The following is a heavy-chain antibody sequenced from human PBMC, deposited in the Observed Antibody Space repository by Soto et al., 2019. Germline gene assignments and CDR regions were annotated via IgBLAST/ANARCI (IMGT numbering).Heavy chain of an antibody. CDR1: GFTFSSYA. D-gene: IGHD6-19*01. J-gene: IGHJ6*02. CDR3: ARDHFHYSSGWYRGFSYYYYGMDV. CDR2: ISYDGSNK. V-gene: IGHV3-30-3*01. Sequence: GVSLRLSCAASGFTFSSYAMHWVRQAPGKGLEWVAVISYDGSNKYYADSVKGRFTISRDNSKNTLYLQMNSLRAEDTAVYYCARDHFHYSSGWYRGFSYYYYGMDVWGQGTTVTVSS.